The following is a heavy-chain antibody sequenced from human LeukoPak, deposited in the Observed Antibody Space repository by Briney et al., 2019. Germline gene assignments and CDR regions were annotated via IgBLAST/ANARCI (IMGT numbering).Heavy chain of an antibody. CDR1: GFTFSSYG. V-gene: IGHV3-30*02. D-gene: IGHD2-2*01. CDR3: AKDLILYCSSASCYGEHAFDI. CDR2: IRHDGSDK. Sequence: GGSLRLSCAASGFTFSSYGMHWVRQAPGKGLEWVAFIRHDGSDKYYADSVKGRFTISRDNSKNTLSLQMNSLRAEDTAVYFCAKDLILYCSSASCYGEHAFDIWGQGTMVTVSS. J-gene: IGHJ3*02.